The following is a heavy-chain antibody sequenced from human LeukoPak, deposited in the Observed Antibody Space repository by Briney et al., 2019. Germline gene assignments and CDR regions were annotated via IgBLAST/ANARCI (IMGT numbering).Heavy chain of an antibody. CDR3: ARGGTTTWVEDY. V-gene: IGHV3-7*05. J-gene: IGHJ4*02. CDR1: GFSFTSFW. Sequence: PGGSLRLSCAASGFSFTSFWMSWVRQAPGKGLEWVGNIRQDGGEKYYVGSVKGRFTISRDNAKNSVFLQMNSLRAEDTAVYYCARGGTTTWVEDYWGQGTLVSVSS. CDR2: IRQDGGEK. D-gene: IGHD2-2*01.